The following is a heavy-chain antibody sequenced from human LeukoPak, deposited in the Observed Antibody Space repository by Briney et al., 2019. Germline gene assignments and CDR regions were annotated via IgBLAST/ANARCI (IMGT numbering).Heavy chain of an antibody. CDR1: RFTFSDFG. D-gene: IGHD5-24*01. J-gene: IGHJ4*02. V-gene: IGHV3-30*18. Sequence: GGSLRLSCAGSRFTFSDFGMHWVRQAPGKGLEWVAVISYDGSNKYYADSVKGRFTISRDNSKNTLYLQMNSLRGEDTAVYFCAKDRQQMEYFDYWGQGTLVTVSS. CDR3: AKDRQQMEYFDY. CDR2: ISYDGSNK.